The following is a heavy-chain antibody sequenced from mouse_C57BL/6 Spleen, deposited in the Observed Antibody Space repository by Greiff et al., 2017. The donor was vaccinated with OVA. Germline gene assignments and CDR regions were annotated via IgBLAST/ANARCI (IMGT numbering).Heavy chain of an antibody. Sequence: QVQLQQSGAELVRPGTSVKMSCTASGYTFTNYWIGWAKQRPGHGLEWIGDIYPGGGYTNYNEKFKGKATLTADKSSSTAYMQFSSLTSEDSAIYYCARYYGYDDYAMDYWGQGTSVTVSS. V-gene: IGHV1-63*01. CDR3: ARYYGYDDYAMDY. J-gene: IGHJ4*01. D-gene: IGHD2-2*01. CDR1: GYTFTNYW. CDR2: IYPGGGYT.